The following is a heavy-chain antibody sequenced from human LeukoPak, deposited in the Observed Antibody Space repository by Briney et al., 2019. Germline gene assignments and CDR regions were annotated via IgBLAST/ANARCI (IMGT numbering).Heavy chain of an antibody. CDR1: GFTFTDHY. V-gene: IGHV3-11*01. CDR3: ARGDGPLFDP. Sequence: PGGSLRLSCAASGFTFTDHYMSWIRQAPGKGLEWLSYISNSGTTIHYTDSVKGRFTISRDNAKNSPYLQMNRLRAEDTAVYYCARGDGPLFDPWGQGTLVTVST. J-gene: IGHJ5*02. CDR2: ISNSGTTI. D-gene: IGHD4-17*01.